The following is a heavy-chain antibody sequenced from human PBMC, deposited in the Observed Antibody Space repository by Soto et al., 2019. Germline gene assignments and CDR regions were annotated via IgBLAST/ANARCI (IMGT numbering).Heavy chain of an antibody. V-gene: IGHV1-69*13. D-gene: IGHD6-13*01. CDR1: SGTFISYA. CDR3: ARDRAAAGRNPFDY. CDR2: IIPIFGTA. Sequence: SVKVSFKASSGTFISYAISWVRQAPGQGLEWMGGIIPIFGTANYAQKFQGRVTITADESTSTAYRELSSLRSEDTAVYYCARDRAAAGRNPFDYWGQGTLVTVSS. J-gene: IGHJ4*02.